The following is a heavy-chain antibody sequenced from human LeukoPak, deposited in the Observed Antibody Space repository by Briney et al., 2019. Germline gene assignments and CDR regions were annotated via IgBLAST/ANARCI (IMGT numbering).Heavy chain of an antibody. D-gene: IGHD2-2*01. V-gene: IGHV3-21*01. CDR3: ARDPKLHPAAMRHTNNYYYGMDV. J-gene: IGHJ6*02. CDR2: ISSSSSYI. CDR1: GFTFSSYS. Sequence: GRSLRLSCAASGFTFSSYSMNWVRQAPGKGLEWVSSISSSSSYIYYADSVKGRFTISRDNAKNSLYLQMNSLRAEDTAVYYCARDPKLHPAAMRHTNNYYYGMDVWGQGTTVTVSS.